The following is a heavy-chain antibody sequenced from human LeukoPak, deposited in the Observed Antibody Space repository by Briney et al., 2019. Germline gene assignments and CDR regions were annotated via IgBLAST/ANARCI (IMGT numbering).Heavy chain of an antibody. Sequence: SQTLSLTCAISGGSITSGSYSWSWIRQPPGKGLEWIGYIYYSGSTYNNPSLKSRVTISVDTSKNQFSLKLSSVTAADTAVYFCARGPYSYDSSGAFDIWGQGTMVTVSS. CDR2: IYYSGST. CDR3: ARGPYSYDSSGAFDI. J-gene: IGHJ3*02. CDR1: GGSITSGSYS. V-gene: IGHV4-30-4*07. D-gene: IGHD3-22*01.